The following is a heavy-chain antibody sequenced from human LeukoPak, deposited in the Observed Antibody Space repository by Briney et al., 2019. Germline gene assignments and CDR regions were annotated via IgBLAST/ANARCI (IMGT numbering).Heavy chain of an antibody. CDR2: ISYDGSNK. D-gene: IGHD6-6*01. CDR3: AKAKQLVRGGFLIGY. CDR1: GFTFSSYG. Sequence: LTGGSLRLSCAASGFTFSSYGMHWVRQAPGKGLEWVAVISYDGSNKYYADSVKGRFTISRDNSKNTLYLQMNSLGAEDTAVYYCAKAKQLVRGGFLIGYWGQGTLVTVSS. J-gene: IGHJ4*02. V-gene: IGHV3-30*18.